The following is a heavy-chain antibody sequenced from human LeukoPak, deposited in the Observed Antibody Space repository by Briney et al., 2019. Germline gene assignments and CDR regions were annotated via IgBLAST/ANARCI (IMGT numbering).Heavy chain of an antibody. CDR1: GGSISSSTCY. V-gene: IGHV4-39*07. D-gene: IGHD3-10*01. Sequence: SETLSLTCTVSGGSISSSTCYWGWIRQPPGKGLEWIGNIYYSGNTYYNPSLESRVTISVDTSKNQFSLKLSSVTAADTAVYYCARDGPLFVPFDYWGQGTLVTVSS. J-gene: IGHJ4*02. CDR3: ARDGPLFVPFDY. CDR2: IYYSGNT.